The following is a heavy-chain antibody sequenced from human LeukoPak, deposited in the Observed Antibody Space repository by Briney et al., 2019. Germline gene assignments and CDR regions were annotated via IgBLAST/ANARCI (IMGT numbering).Heavy chain of an antibody. CDR1: GYTFTDYY. Sequence: ASVKVSCKVSGYTFTDYYMHWVQQAPGKGLEWMGLVDPEDGETIYAEKFQGRVTITADTSTDTAYMELSSLRSEDTAVYYCARGRNSVYYFNVVAPYYFDYWGQGTLVTVSS. CDR3: ARGRNSVYYFNVVAPYYFDY. D-gene: IGHD3-22*01. CDR2: VDPEDGET. V-gene: IGHV1-69-2*01. J-gene: IGHJ4*02.